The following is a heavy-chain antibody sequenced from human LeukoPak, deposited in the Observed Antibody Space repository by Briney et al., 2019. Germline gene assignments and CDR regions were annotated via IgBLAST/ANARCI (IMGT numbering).Heavy chain of an antibody. CDR1: GYTFTAYY. CDR2: INPNSGGT. Sequence: ASVKVSCKASGYTFTAYYMHWVRQAPGQGLEWMGWINPNSGGTKYAQNFQDRVTMTRDTSISTAYMELSRLRSDDTAVYYCAGAFYNWNSNWFDPWGQGTLVTVSS. J-gene: IGHJ5*02. D-gene: IGHD1-7*01. V-gene: IGHV1-2*02. CDR3: AGAFYNWNSNWFDP.